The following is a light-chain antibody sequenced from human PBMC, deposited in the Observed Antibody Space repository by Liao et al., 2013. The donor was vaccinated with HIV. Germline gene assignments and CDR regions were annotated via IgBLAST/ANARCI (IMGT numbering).Light chain of an antibody. CDR2: YDS. CDR3: QVWDRSSGHPNV. J-gene: IGLJ1*01. CDR1: YIGNKG. V-gene: IGLV3-21*04. Sequence: SYVLTQPPSVSVAPGETATITCGGNYIGNKGVYWYQQKSGQAPVMVISYDSDRPSGISKRFSGSNTENTATLTISRAEAGDEADYYCQVWDRSSGHPNVFGPGTKVTVL.